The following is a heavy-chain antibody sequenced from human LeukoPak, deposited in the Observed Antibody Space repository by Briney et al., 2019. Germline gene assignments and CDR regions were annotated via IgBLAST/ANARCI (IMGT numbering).Heavy chain of an antibody. Sequence: ASVKVSCKASGYTFTDYYIHWVRQAPGQGLEWLGWINPNSGGTNYAQKFQGRVTMTRDASISTAYMDLSSLRSDDTAVYYCARDRAAVAEYYYYYMDVWGKGTTVTVSS. D-gene: IGHD6-19*01. CDR1: GYTFTDYY. J-gene: IGHJ6*03. CDR3: ARDRAAVAEYYYYYMDV. V-gene: IGHV1-2*02. CDR2: INPNSGGT.